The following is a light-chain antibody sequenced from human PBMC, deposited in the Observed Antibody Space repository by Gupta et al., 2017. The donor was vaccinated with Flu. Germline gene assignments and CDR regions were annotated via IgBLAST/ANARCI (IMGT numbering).Light chain of an antibody. V-gene: IGKV1-33*01. CDR1: QDIIDY. Sequence: PSSLFASKGDRVTITCQASQDIIDYLNWYQQKSGEALTLLIYDGSNLGKGVPSRFSGGGSGTHFSVTITSLQPEDIATYYCQQDKSIPYTFGQGTKLEI. CDR3: QQDKSIPYT. J-gene: IGKJ2*01. CDR2: DGS.